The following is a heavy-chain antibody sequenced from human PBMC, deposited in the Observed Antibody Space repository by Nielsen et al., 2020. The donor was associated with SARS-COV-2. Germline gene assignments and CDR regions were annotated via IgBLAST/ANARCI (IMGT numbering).Heavy chain of an antibody. V-gene: IGHV7-4-1*01. Sequence: ASVKVSCKASGYTFNRFAMNWVRQAPGQGLQWMGWINTNTGNPTYAQGFTGRFVFSLDTSVSTAYLQIDSLEAEDTAVYYCARDRGDGYNSGVDYWGQGTLVTVSS. J-gene: IGHJ4*02. CDR2: INTNTGNP. CDR3: ARDRGDGYNSGVDY. CDR1: GYTFNRFA. D-gene: IGHD5-24*01.